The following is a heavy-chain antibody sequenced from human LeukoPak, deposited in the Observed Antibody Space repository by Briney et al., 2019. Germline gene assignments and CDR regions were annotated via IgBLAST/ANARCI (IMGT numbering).Heavy chain of an antibody. J-gene: IGHJ5*02. D-gene: IGHD6-19*01. CDR3: AKSPLEGSGWYEYWFDP. V-gene: IGHV3-30*18. CDR1: GFTFSSYG. CDR2: ISYDGSNK. Sequence: PGRSLRLSCAASGFTFSSYGMHWVRQAPGKGLEWVAVISYDGSNKYYADSVKGRFTISRDNSKNTLYLQMNSLRAEDTAVYYCAKSPLEGSGWYEYWFDPWGQETLVTVSS.